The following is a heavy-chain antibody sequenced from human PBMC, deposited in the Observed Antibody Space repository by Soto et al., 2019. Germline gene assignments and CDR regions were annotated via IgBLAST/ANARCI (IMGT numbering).Heavy chain of an antibody. CDR3: ARDRDGSSSWGKYWFDP. Sequence: GASVKVSCKASGYTFTGYYMHWVRQAPGQGLEWMGWINPNSGGTNYAQKFQGRVTMTRDTSISTAYMELSRLRSDDTAVYYCARDRDGSSSWGKYWFDPWGQGTLVTVSS. CDR2: INPNSGGT. J-gene: IGHJ5*02. D-gene: IGHD6-6*01. V-gene: IGHV1-2*02. CDR1: GYTFTGYY.